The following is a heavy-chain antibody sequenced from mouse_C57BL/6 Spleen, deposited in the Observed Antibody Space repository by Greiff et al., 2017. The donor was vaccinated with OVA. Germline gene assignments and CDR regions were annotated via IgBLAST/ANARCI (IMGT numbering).Heavy chain of an antibody. V-gene: IGHV1-19*01. CDR1: GYTFTDYY. Sequence: EVQLQQSGPVLVKPGASVKMSCKASGYTFTDYYMNWVKQSHGKSLEWIGVINPYNGGTSYNQKFKGKATLTVDKSSSTAYMELNSLTSEDSAVYYCARERGTYGGFDYWGQGTTLTVSS. CDR3: ARERGTYGGFDY. CDR2: INPYNGGT. D-gene: IGHD1-1*01. J-gene: IGHJ2*01.